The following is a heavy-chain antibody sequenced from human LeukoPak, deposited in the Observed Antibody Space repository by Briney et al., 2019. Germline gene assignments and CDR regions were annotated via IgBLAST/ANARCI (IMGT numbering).Heavy chain of an antibody. CDR1: GYTFSTSV. V-gene: IGHV3-30-3*01. J-gene: IGHJ4*02. CDR2: MSSAGTIK. Sequence: VGSLRLSCADSGYTFSTSVVHWVRQAPGKGLEWVADMSSAGTIKVYTDSVKGRFSISRDNSKNTLFLQMNSLRVDDTAVYYCARDLLSPAPDYFDAWGQGTLVTVSS. D-gene: IGHD2-2*01. CDR3: ARDLLSPAPDYFDA.